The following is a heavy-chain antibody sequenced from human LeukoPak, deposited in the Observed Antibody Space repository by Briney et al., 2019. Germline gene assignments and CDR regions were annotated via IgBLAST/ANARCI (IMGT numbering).Heavy chain of an antibody. CDR2: IYNSGNT. CDR3: ARHVAYVPRSRGAFDV. D-gene: IGHD3-10*02. J-gene: IGHJ3*01. V-gene: IGHV4-4*07. CDR1: GGSISGYF. Sequence: SETLSLTCTVSGGSISGYFWSWIRQPAGKGLEWIGRIYNSGNTNYSPSLESRVTISVDMSKNQFSLDLTSVTAADTAVYYCARHVAYVPRSRGAFDVWGQGTTVYVSS.